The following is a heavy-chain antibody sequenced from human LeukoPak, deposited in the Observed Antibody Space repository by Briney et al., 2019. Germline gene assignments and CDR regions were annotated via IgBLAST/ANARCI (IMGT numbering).Heavy chain of an antibody. V-gene: IGHV1-18*01. J-gene: IGHJ6*02. CDR1: GYTFTSYG. D-gene: IGHD3-22*01. CDR3: ASHDSYYYDSSGYYAYYYGMDV. Sequence: GASVKASCKASGYTFTSYGISWVRQAPGQGLEWMGWISAYNGNTNYAQKLQGRVTMTTDTSTSTAYMELRSLRSDDTAVYYCASHDSYYYDSSGYYAYYYGMDVWGQGTTVTVSS. CDR2: ISAYNGNT.